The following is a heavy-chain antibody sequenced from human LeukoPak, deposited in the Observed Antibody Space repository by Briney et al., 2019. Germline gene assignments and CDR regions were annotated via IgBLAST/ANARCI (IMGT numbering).Heavy chain of an antibody. Sequence: ASVKVSCKASGYTFTGYYMHWVRQAPGQGPEWMGWINPNSGGTNYAQKFQGRVTMTRDTSISTAYMELSRLRSDDTAVYYCARAYCGGDCYYYYYGMDVWGQGTTVTVSS. J-gene: IGHJ6*02. CDR1: GYTFTGYY. CDR3: ARAYCGGDCYYYYYGMDV. D-gene: IGHD2-21*02. V-gene: IGHV1-2*02. CDR2: INPNSGGT.